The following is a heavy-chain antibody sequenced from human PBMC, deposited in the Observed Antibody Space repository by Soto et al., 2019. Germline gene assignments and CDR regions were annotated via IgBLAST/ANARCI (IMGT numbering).Heavy chain of an antibody. CDR3: ARDRGSSWSSNYYYYYYMDV. CDR2: ISAYNGNT. V-gene: IGHV1-18*01. J-gene: IGHJ6*03. D-gene: IGHD6-13*01. Sequence: ASVKVSCAASGYTFTSYGISWVRQAPGQGLEWMGWISAYNGNTNYAQKLQGRVTMTTDTSTSTAYMELRSLRSDDTAVYYCARDRGSSWSSNYYYYYYMDVWGKGTTVTVSS. CDR1: GYTFTSYG.